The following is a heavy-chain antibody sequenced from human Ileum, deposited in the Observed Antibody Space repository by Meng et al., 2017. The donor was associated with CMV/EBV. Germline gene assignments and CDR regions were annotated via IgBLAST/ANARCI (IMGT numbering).Heavy chain of an antibody. Sequence: GGSLRLSCAASGFTFSSYWMHWVRQAPGKGLVWVSRINSDGSSTSYADSVKGRFTISKDNAKNTLYLQMNSLRAEDTAVYYCARVGQIAGDFDYWGQGTLVTVSS. CDR2: INSDGSST. J-gene: IGHJ4*02. CDR3: ARVGQIAGDFDY. CDR1: GFTFSSYW. V-gene: IGHV3-74*01. D-gene: IGHD3-10*01.